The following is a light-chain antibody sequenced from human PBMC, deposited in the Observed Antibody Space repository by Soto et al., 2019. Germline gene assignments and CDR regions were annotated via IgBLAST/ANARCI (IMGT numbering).Light chain of an antibody. CDR1: QSVSTS. CDR2: DAS. Sequence: EIVLTQSPATLSLSPGERATLSCRASQSVSTSLAWYQHKPGQAPRLLIYDASNRATDIPARYSGSGSGTDFTLTLSRLEPEDFPLYYCQQRSNWPPPITFGPGTKVDIK. CDR3: QQRSNWPPPIT. V-gene: IGKV3-11*01. J-gene: IGKJ3*01.